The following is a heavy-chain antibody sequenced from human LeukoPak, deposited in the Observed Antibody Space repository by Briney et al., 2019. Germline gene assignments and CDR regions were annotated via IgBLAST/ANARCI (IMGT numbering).Heavy chain of an antibody. J-gene: IGHJ3*02. D-gene: IGHD3-22*01. V-gene: IGHV4-30-4*01. CDR3: ARDYYQLGAFDI. CDR1: GGSISSGDYY. CDR2: IYYNGST. Sequence: SETLSLTCTVSGGSISSGDYYWSWIRQPPGKGLEWIGYIYYNGSTYYNPSLKSRVTISVDTSKNQFSLKLSSVTAADTAVYYCARDYYQLGAFDIWGQGTMVTVSS.